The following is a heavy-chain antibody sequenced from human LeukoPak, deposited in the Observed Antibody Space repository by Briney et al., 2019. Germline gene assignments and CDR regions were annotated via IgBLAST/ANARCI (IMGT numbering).Heavy chain of an antibody. Sequence: ASETLSFTCTVSGGSISSGSYYWSWIRQPAGKGLEWIGRIYTRGSIDYNPSLKSRVTVSLDTSKNQFSLKLSSVTAADTAVYYCARTTWPTNRFDPWGQGTLVTVSS. D-gene: IGHD2/OR15-2a*01. CDR3: ARTTWPTNRFDP. J-gene: IGHJ5*02. CDR2: IYTRGSI. V-gene: IGHV4-61*02. CDR1: GGSISSGSYY.